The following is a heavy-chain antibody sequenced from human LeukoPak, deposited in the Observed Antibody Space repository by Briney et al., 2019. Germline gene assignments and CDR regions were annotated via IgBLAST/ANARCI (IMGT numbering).Heavy chain of an antibody. D-gene: IGHD2-2*03. CDR2: IYYSGIT. CDR1: GGSISSSSYY. V-gene: IGHV4-39*07. J-gene: IGHJ2*01. Sequence: PSETLSLTCTVSGGSISSSSYYWGWIRQPPGKGLEWIGSIYYSGITYYNPSLKSRVTISVDTSKNQFSLKLSSVTAADTAVYYCARIFGYAKWYFDLWGRGTLVTVSS. CDR3: ARIFGYAKWYFDL.